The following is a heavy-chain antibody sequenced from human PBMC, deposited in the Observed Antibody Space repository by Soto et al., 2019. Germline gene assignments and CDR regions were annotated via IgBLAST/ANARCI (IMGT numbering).Heavy chain of an antibody. CDR3: ASAVVVPAAMLPSDD. V-gene: IGHV3-48*01. D-gene: IGHD2-2*01. Sequence: GGSLRLSCAASGFTFSSYSMDWVRQAPGRGLEWVSYISSSSSTIYYADSVKGRFTISRDNAKNSLYLQMNSLRAEDTAVYYCASAVVVPAAMLPSDDWGQGTRVTVSS. CDR1: GFTFSSYS. J-gene: IGHJ4*02. CDR2: ISSSSSTI.